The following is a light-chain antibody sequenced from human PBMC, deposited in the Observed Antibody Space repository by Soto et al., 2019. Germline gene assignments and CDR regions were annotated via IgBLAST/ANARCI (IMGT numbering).Light chain of an antibody. CDR3: QQYSALPMT. CDR2: RAS. V-gene: IGKV3-15*01. CDR1: QSVSSK. J-gene: IGKJ5*01. Sequence: EIVLTQSPATLSSFPGDRVTLSCRASQSVSSKLAWYQQKPGQAPRLLIYRASTRATDIPARFSGSGSGTEFTLTISSLQSEDFAVYYCQQYSALPMTFGQGTRLEIK.